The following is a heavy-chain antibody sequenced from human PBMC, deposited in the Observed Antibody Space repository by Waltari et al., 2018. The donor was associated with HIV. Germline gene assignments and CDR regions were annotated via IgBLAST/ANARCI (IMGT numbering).Heavy chain of an antibody. CDR2: FDPKNGKP. Sequence: QLIQSTSALKRPGASVTISCQVSGSPLTDFSMQWVRQGRGQRLAWMGGFDPKNGKPVYSQRFWGRVSLAEDTSEDTAFLELNRLTSDDTAVYYCVTLYNESPLYSNFWGQGTLVTV. J-gene: IGHJ1*01. CDR1: GSPLTDFS. V-gene: IGHV1-24*01. D-gene: IGHD2-15*01. CDR3: VTLYNESPLYSNF.